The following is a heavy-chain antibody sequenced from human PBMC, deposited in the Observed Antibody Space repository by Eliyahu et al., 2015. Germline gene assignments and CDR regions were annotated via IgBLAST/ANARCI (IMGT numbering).Heavy chain of an antibody. CDR3: ARDGLWSNNWFDP. D-gene: IGHD3-3*01. CDR2: INPRSGDT. J-gene: IGHJ5*02. Sequence: QVQLVQSGAEVKKPGASVKVSCKASGYTFTDYYVHWVRQAPGQGLEWMGGINPRSGDTNYAQKFQGRVTMTRDTSITTAYMELSRLRSDDSAIYYCARDGLWSNNWFDPWGQGTLVTVSS. V-gene: IGHV1-2*02. CDR1: GYTFTDYY.